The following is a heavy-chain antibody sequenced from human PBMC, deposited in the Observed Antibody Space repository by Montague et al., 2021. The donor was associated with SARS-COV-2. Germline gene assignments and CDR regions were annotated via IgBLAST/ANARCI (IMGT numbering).Heavy chain of an antibody. CDR2: IYYSGST. J-gene: IGHJ3*02. CDR1: GGSISSSSYY. CDR3: ARFPSSYYYDSKAAPATPVAFDS. V-gene: IGHV4-39*01. Sequence: SETLSLTCTVSGGSISSSSYYWGWIRQPPGKGLEWIGSIYYSGSTYYNPTLKSRVTISVDTSKNQFSLKLSSVTAADTAVYYCARFPSSYYYDSKAAPATPVAFDSWGQWTMVTVSS. D-gene: IGHD3-22*01.